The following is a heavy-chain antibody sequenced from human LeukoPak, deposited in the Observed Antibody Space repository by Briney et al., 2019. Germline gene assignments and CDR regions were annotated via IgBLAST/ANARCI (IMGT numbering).Heavy chain of an antibody. V-gene: IGHV4-34*01. CDR3: ATGAPGSGSYFDY. CDR2: ITHGGRT. CDR1: GVSFSGYF. Sequence: SETLSLTCAVQGVSFSGYFWSWIRQPPGKGLEWIGEITHGGRTNYNPSLKSRVTISIDTSKNQFSLKLTSVTAADAAVYYCATGAPGSGSYFDYWGQGARVTVSS. D-gene: IGHD3-10*01. J-gene: IGHJ4*02.